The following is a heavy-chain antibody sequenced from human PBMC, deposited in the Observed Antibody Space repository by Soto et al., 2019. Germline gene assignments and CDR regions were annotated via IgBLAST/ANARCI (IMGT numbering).Heavy chain of an antibody. V-gene: IGHV3-30*18. J-gene: IGHJ3*02. CDR1: GFMFSGFG. CDR2: ISKDGSNK. D-gene: IGHD3-9*01. CDR3: ANPSGYYFGLGSHDEASDM. Sequence: GESLKISCAASGFMFSGFGMHWVRQAPGKGLQWVAGISKDGSNKYYADSVRGRFTISRDNSKKTLYLQMNSLRAEDTAVYYCANPSGYYFGLGSHDEASDMWGQGTVVTVSS.